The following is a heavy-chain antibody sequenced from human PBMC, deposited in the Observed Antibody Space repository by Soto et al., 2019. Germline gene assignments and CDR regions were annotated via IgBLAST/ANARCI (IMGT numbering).Heavy chain of an antibody. D-gene: IGHD3-9*01. CDR2: IGSKGEPYAT. J-gene: IGHJ4*02. CDR1: GLTFGAPA. CDR3: SRDDSAWFFN. Sequence: EVQLVESGGGLVQPGGSLNLSFAASGLTFGAPALQWARKASGKGLEWLGGIGSKGEPYATAYAASVKGRFTISRDDSKNTAYLQMNRLESEDTAVYYCSRDDSAWFFNWGRGTLVTVSS. V-gene: IGHV3-73*02.